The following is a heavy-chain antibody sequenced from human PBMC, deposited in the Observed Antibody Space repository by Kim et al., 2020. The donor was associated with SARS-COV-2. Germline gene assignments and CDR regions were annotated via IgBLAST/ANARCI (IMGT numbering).Heavy chain of an antibody. J-gene: IGHJ5*02. CDR3: AGGLVLFDP. CDR1: GGTFNRFS. D-gene: IGHD2-21*01. V-gene: IGHV1-69*13. Sequence: SVKVSCKASGGTFNRFSFAWVRQAPGQGLEWMGGINPIFGKTNSAREFQDRLTITADDSMNTAYMELSSLRSDDTAVYYCAGGLVLFDPLGQGTLGTVS. CDR2: INPIFGKT.